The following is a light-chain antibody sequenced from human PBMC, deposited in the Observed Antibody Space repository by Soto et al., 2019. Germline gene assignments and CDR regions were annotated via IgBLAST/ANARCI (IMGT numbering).Light chain of an antibody. Sequence: DIQMTQAPSSPSASVGDRVTITCRASQPIDTSLNWYQQKPGNAPRLLIYAASSLQSGVPLRFSGSGSGTDVTLTISRLQPEDFATYYCQQSYSSPFTFGAGTTVDIK. CDR2: AAS. CDR1: QPIDTS. CDR3: QQSYSSPFT. V-gene: IGKV1-39*01. J-gene: IGKJ3*01.